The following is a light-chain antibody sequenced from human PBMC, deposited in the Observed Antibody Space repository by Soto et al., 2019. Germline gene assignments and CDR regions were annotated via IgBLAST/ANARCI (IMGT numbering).Light chain of an antibody. CDR1: QGIDTY. CDR2: ATS. J-gene: IGKJ2*01. CDR3: QQYYTHPQT. V-gene: IGKV1-8*01. Sequence: AIQMTQSPSSFSASVGDRVTITCRASQGIDTYLAWYQQKPGKAPRLLMYATSVLESGVPSRFSGSGSGTDYTLTIISLQSEDFATYYCQQYYTHPQTFGQGTKVDIK.